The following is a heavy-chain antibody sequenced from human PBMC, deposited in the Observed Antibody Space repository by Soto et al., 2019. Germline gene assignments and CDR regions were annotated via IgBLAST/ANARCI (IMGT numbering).Heavy chain of an antibody. V-gene: IGHV3-30*18. Sequence: QVHLVQSGGGVVQPGRSLRLSCAASGFSFNNFGMHWVRQAPGKGLEWVAVISYDGSNKYYADSVRGRFTIFRDDSKDTLYLQMNSLRAEDTAVYYCAKDGTYCGGDCYPIFNFDSWGQGTLVTVSS. D-gene: IGHD2-21*02. CDR2: ISYDGSNK. J-gene: IGHJ4*02. CDR1: GFSFNNFG. CDR3: AKDGTYCGGDCYPIFNFDS.